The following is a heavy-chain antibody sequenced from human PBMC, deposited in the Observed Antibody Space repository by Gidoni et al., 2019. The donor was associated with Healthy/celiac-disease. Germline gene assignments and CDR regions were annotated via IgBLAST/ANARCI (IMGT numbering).Heavy chain of an antibody. Sequence: QVQLVESGGGVVQPGRSLRLSCEASGFPFISYGMHWVRQAPGKGLEWVAVIWYDGSNKYYADSVKGRFTISRDNSKNTLYLQMNSLRAEDTAVYYCARDPFYDSVPYYFDYWGQGTLVTVSS. CDR3: ARDPFYDSVPYYFDY. D-gene: IGHD3-22*01. CDR2: IWYDGSNK. J-gene: IGHJ4*02. V-gene: IGHV3-33*01. CDR1: GFPFISYG.